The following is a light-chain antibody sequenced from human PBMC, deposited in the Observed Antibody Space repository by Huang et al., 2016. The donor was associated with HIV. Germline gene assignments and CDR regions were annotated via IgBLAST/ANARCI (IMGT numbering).Light chain of an antibody. CDR2: AAS. CDR3: QQSYTTPHT. Sequence: DIQMTQSPSSLSASVGDRVTITCRASQSISTSLHWYQQKPGKAPALLIYAASSLQRGVPSRFSGSGSGTDFTLSISSLQPEEFATYYCQQSYTTPHTFGQGTKLEIK. J-gene: IGKJ2*01. V-gene: IGKV1-39*01. CDR1: QSISTS.